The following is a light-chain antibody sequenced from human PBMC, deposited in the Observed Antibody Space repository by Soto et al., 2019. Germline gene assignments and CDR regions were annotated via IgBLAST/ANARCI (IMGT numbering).Light chain of an antibody. J-gene: IGKJ3*01. V-gene: IGKV1-33*01. Sequence: DLQMTQSPSSLSASVGDRVTITCQASHDITNYLNWYQHKPGKAPKLLIYGAPNLETGVPSRFSGSGSGTDFTFTISSLQPEDIATYYCQYCDYLPLFGPGTTVDFK. CDR3: QYCDYLPL. CDR2: GAP. CDR1: HDITNY.